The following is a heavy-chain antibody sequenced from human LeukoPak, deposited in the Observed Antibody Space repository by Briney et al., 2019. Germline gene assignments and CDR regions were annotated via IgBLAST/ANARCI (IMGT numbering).Heavy chain of an antibody. CDR3: ARPSSGYYSLRY. CDR2: ISSSGSTI. CDR1: GFTSSSYE. V-gene: IGHV3-48*03. D-gene: IGHD3-22*01. Sequence: PGGSLRLSCAASGFTSSSYEMNWVRQAPGKGLEWVSYISSSGSTIYYADSVKGRFTISRDNAKNSLYLQMNSLRAEDTAVYYCARPSSGYYSLRYWGQGTLVTVSS. J-gene: IGHJ4*02.